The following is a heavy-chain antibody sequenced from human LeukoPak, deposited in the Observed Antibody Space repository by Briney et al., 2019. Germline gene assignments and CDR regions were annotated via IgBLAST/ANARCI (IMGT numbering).Heavy chain of an antibody. CDR1: GGSISSYY. D-gene: IGHD6-13*01. CDR3: ARDTPYSSSWYGGDWFDP. J-gene: IGHJ5*02. CDR2: IYYSGST. Sequence: SETLSLTCTVPGGSISSYYWSWIRQPPGKGLEWIGYIYYSGSTNYNPSLKSRVTISVDTSKNQFSLKLSSVTAADTAVYYCARDTPYSSSWYGGDWFDPWGQGTLVTVSS. V-gene: IGHV4-59*01.